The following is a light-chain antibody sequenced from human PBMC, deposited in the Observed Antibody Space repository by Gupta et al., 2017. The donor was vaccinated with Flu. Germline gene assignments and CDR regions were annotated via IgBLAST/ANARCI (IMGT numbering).Light chain of an antibody. CDR3: QQDNNYYT. V-gene: IGKV1-5*03. J-gene: IGKJ2*01. CDR2: QVS. CDR1: QTISNW. Sequence: SPSTLSASVGDRVTSTCRASQTISNWLDWYQQKPGRAPKLLIYQVSKGESGVPSRFSGSGSGTEFTLTSSGRQPDDFATYYCQQDNNYYTFGQGTKLEIK.